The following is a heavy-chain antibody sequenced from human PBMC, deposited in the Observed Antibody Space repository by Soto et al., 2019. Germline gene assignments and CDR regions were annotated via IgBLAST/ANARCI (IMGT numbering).Heavy chain of an antibody. CDR1: GGSFSGYY. J-gene: IGHJ6*02. V-gene: IGHV4-34*01. CDR3: ARAPWYYCGMDV. CDR2: INHSGST. Sequence: PSETLSLTCAVYGGSFSGYYWSWIRQPPGKGLEWIGEINHSGSTNYNPSLKSRVTISVDTSKNQFSLKLSSVTAADTAVYYCARAPWYYCGMDVWGQGTTVTVSS.